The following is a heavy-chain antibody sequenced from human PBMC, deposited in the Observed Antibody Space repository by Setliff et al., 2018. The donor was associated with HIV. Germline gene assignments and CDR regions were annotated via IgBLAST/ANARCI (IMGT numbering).Heavy chain of an antibody. CDR2: IPHNGGT. V-gene: IGHV4-38-2*01. CDR1: GYSIGSGSF. CDR3: ARYSTLATNFDY. Sequence: PSQTLSLTCAVSGYSIGSGSFWGWIRQPPGKGLEWIATIPHNGGTYYNPDPSLTGRVTISVDTSKNQFSLKLAFVTAADTAVYYCARYSTLATNFDYWGQGTRVTVSS. D-gene: IGHD5-12*01. J-gene: IGHJ4*02.